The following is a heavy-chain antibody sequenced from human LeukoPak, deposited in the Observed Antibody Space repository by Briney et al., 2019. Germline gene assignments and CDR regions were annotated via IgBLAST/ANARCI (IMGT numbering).Heavy chain of an antibody. Sequence: SETLSLTCAVYGGSFSGYYWSWIRQPPGKGLEWIGEINHSGSTNYNPSLKSRVTISVDTSKNQFSLKLSSVTAADTAVYYCARAATRGYSYGYQYYFDYWGQGTLVTVSS. CDR1: GGSFSGYY. J-gene: IGHJ4*02. CDR2: INHSGST. CDR3: ARAATRGYSYGYQYYFDY. V-gene: IGHV4-34*01. D-gene: IGHD5-18*01.